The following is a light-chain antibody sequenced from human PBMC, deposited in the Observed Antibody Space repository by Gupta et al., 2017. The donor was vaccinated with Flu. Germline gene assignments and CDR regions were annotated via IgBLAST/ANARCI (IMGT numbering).Light chain of an antibody. Sequence: SPATRSVSPGERVTLSCRASQSVSSNLAWYQQKPGQAPRLLIYRAASRATGIPDSFSGSGSGTEFTLTISSLQSEDFAVYYCQQYNDWPPYSFGQGTKLEIK. V-gene: IGKV3-15*01. J-gene: IGKJ2*03. CDR3: QQYNDWPPYS. CDR2: RAA. CDR1: QSVSSN.